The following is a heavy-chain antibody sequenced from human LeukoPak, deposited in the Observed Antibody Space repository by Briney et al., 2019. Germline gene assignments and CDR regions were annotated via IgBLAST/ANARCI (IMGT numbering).Heavy chain of an antibody. CDR3: ARDNTRLRPSDDAFDI. V-gene: IGHV1-2*02. D-gene: IGHD3-16*01. CDR1: GYTFTGYY. J-gene: IGHJ3*02. Sequence: ASVKVSCKASGYTFTGYYMHWVRQAPGQGLEWMGWINPNSGGANYAQKFQGRVTMTRDTSISTAYMELSRLRSDDTAVYYCARDNTRLRPSDDAFDIWGQGTMVTVSS. CDR2: INPNSGGA.